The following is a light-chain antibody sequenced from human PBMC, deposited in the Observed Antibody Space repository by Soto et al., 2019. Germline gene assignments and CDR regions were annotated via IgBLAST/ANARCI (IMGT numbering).Light chain of an antibody. CDR3: QQYDNL. CDR1: QDISKY. Sequence: DIQMTQSPSSLSASLGDRVTITCQASQDISKYLNWYQEKPGKAPKLLIYDASNLEKGVPSRFSESGSGTDFTFTISSLQPEDIATYYCQQYDNLFGQGTKLEIK. V-gene: IGKV1-33*01. J-gene: IGKJ2*01. CDR2: DAS.